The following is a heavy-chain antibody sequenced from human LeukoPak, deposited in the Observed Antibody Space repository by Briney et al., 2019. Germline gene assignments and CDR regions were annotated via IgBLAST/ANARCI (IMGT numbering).Heavy chain of an antibody. V-gene: IGHV4-39*01. D-gene: IGHD5-24*01. CDR2: IYYDGST. J-gene: IGHJ4*02. Sequence: PSETLSLTRSVSGGSISSSSYYWGWIRQPPGKGLKWIGSIYYDGSTDYNPSLKSRVTISVDTPKNQFSLELSSVTAADTAVYYCARGARAGYNLEPFDYWGQGTLVTVSS. CDR1: GGSISSSSYY. CDR3: ARGARAGYNLEPFDY.